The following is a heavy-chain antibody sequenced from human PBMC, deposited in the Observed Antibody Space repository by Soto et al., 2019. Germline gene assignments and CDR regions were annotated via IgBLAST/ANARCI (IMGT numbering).Heavy chain of an antibody. D-gene: IGHD3-10*01. CDR1: GFTFSYYG. J-gene: IGHJ6*02. CDR3: AKGWFGELLSHYYFYGLDV. CDR2: ISYDGSNK. Sequence: QVQLVESGGGVVQPGRSLRLSCAASGFTFSYYGRHWVGQAPGKGLEWVAVISYDGSNKYNADSVKGRFTISRDNSKNTLYLQMNSLRAEDTAVYYCAKGWFGELLSHYYFYGLDVWGQGTTVTVSS. V-gene: IGHV3-30*18.